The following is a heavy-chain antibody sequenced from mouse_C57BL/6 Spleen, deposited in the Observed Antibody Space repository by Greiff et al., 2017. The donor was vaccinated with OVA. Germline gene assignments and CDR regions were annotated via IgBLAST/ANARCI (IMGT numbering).Heavy chain of an antibody. V-gene: IGHV1-53*01. CDR1: GYTFTSYW. CDR3: ARPIYYDYDVDY. D-gene: IGHD2-4*01. Sequence: QVQLQQSGTELVKPGASVKLSCKASGYTFTSYWMHWVKQRPGQGLEWIGNINPSNGGTNYNEKFKCKATLTVDKSSSTAYMQLSSLTSEDSAVYYCARPIYYDYDVDYWGQGTTLTVSS. J-gene: IGHJ2*01. CDR2: INPSNGGT.